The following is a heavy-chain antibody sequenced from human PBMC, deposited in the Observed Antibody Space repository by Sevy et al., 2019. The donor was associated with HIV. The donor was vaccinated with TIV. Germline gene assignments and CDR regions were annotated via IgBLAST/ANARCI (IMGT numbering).Heavy chain of an antibody. Sequence: ASVKVSCKASGYTFTSYYMHWVRQAPGQGLEWMGIINPSGGSTSYAQKFQGRVTMTRDTSTSTVYMELSSLRSEDTAVYYCARDWRGNGYNLGAFDIWGQRTMVTVSS. CDR2: INPSGGST. J-gene: IGHJ3*02. V-gene: IGHV1-46*01. CDR1: GYTFTSYY. CDR3: ARDWRGNGYNLGAFDI. D-gene: IGHD5-12*01.